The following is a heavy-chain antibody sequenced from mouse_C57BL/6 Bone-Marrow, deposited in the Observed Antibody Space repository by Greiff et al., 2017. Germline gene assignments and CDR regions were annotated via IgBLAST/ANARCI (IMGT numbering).Heavy chain of an antibody. CDR2: IYPGDGDT. Sequence: QVQLQQSGAELVKPGASVKISCKASGYAFSSYWMNWVKQRPGQGLEWIGQIYPGDGDTNYNGKFKGKATLTADKASSTAYMQLSSLTSEDSAVFFCARAGLLRYFYNATDYWGQGNSVTVSA. V-gene: IGHV1-80*01. CDR1: GYAFSSYW. J-gene: IGHJ4*01. CDR3: ARAGLLRYFYNATDY. D-gene: IGHD1-1*01.